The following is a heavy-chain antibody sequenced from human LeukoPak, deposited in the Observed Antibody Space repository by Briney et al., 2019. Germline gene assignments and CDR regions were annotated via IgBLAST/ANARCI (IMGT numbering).Heavy chain of an antibody. V-gene: IGHV1-8*01. CDR3: ARHYNYDSSGYFDY. CDR2: MYPNSGNT. J-gene: IGHJ4*02. D-gene: IGHD3-22*01. CDR1: GYTFTSYD. Sequence: ASVKVSCKASGYTFTSYDINWVRQATGQGLEWMGWMYPNSGNTGYAQKFQGRVTMTRNTSISTAYMELSSLRSEDTAVYYCARHYNYDSSGYFDYWGQGTLVTVSS.